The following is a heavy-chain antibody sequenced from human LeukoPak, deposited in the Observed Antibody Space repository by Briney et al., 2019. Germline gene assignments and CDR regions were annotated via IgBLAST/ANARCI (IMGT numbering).Heavy chain of an antibody. CDR1: GYTFTIYA. D-gene: IGHD3-10*01. Sequence: ASVKVSCKASGYTFTIYAMHWVRQAPGQRLEWMGWIDAGNGNTKYSQEFQGRVTITRDTSASTAYMELSSLRSEDMAVYYCARDSGSADGSGSYRRNYYYYMDVWGKGTTVTVSS. CDR2: IDAGNGNT. CDR3: ARDSGSADGSGSYRRNYYYYMDV. V-gene: IGHV1-3*03. J-gene: IGHJ6*03.